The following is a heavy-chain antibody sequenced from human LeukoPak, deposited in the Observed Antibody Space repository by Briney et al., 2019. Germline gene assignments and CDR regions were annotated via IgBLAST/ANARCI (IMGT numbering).Heavy chain of an antibody. CDR2: ISSSSSYI. CDR1: GFTFSSYS. CDR3: AKGHSSGWYYFDY. J-gene: IGHJ4*02. V-gene: IGHV3-21*01. Sequence: GGSLRLSCAASGFTFSSYSMNWVRQAPGKGLEWVSSISSSSSYIYYADSVKGRFTISRDSSKNTLYLQMNSLRAEDTAMYYCAKGHSSGWYYFDYWGQGTLVTVSS. D-gene: IGHD6-19*01.